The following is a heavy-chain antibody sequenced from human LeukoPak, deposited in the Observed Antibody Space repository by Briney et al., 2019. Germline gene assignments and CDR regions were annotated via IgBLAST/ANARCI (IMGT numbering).Heavy chain of an antibody. CDR2: INHSGST. D-gene: IGHD3-16*01. CDR3: ARGFLKGGFDY. V-gene: IGHV4-34*01. J-gene: IGHJ4*02. Sequence: SETLSLTCAVYGGSFSGYYWSWIRQPPGKGLEWIGEINHSGSTNYNPSLKSRVTISVDTSKNQFSLKLSSVTPEDTAVYYCARGFLKGGFDYWGQGTLVTVSS. CDR1: GGSFSGYY.